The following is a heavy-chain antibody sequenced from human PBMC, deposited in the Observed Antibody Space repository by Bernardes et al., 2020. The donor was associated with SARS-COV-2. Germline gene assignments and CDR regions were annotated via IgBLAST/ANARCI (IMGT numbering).Heavy chain of an antibody. CDR3: ARYDSSLKILDF. J-gene: IGHJ4*02. V-gene: IGHV6-1*01. CDR2: TYYRSKWYN. D-gene: IGHD6-13*01. CDR1: GDSVSSNSVA. Sequence: SQTLSLTCGISGDSVSSNSVAWNWIRQSPSRGLQWLGRTYYRSKWYNDYAASVQGRMTINPDTSNNQFSLQVNSVIPEDTAVYYCARYDSSLKILDFWGQGTLVTVSS.